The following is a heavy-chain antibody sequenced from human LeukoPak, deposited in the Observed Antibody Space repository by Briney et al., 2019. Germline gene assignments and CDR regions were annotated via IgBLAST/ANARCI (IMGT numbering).Heavy chain of an antibody. CDR1: GFTFSNYW. J-gene: IGHJ4*02. V-gene: IGHV3-53*01. CDR2: IYSGGST. D-gene: IGHD3-16*01. Sequence: GGSLRLSCAASGFTFSNYWMTWVRQAPGKGLEWVSVIYSGGSTYYADSVKGRFTISRDNSKNTLYLQMNSLRAEDTAVYYCASFTFGGAFDYWGQGTLVTVSS. CDR3: ASFTFGGAFDY.